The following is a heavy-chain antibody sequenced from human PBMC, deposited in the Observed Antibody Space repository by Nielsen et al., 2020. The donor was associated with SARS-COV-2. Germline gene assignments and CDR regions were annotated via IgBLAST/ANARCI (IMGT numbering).Heavy chain of an antibody. CDR1: GFTFSNAW. D-gene: IGHD3-3*01. CDR2: IKSKTDGGTT. CDR3: TTEATYYDFWSGYLNLDY. Sequence: GESLKISCAASGFTFSNAWMSWVRQAPGKGLEWVDRIKSKTDGGTTDYAAPVKGRFTISRDDSKNTLYLQMNGLKTEDTAVYYCTTEATYYDFWSGYLNLDYWGQGTLVTVSS. V-gene: IGHV3-15*01. J-gene: IGHJ4*02.